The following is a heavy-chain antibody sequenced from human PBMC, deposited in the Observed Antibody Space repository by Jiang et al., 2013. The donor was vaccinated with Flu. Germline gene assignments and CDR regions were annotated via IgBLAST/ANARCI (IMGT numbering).Heavy chain of an antibody. J-gene: IGHJ3*01. Sequence: GPGLVKPSQTLSLTCTVSGGSINSGDYFWNWIRQPPGKGLEWVGLVHYSGRTTYNPSLNSRLSLSMDTSKNQFSLRLTSVTAADSADYYCAAATSVTMWAFAFWGQGTTVSVSS. D-gene: IGHD4/OR15-4a*01. CDR2: VHYSGRT. CDR1: GGSINSGDYF. CDR3: AAATSVTMWAFAF. V-gene: IGHV4-30-4*01.